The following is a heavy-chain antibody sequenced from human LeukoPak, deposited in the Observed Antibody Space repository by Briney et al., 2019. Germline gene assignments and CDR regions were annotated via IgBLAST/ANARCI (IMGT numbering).Heavy chain of an antibody. V-gene: IGHV1-69*13. CDR3: ALAAAGIGFDDY. CDR1: GGTFSSDA. CDR2: IIPIFGTA. J-gene: IGHJ4*02. D-gene: IGHD6-13*01. Sequence: ASVKVSCKASGGTFSSDAISWVRQAPGQGLEWMGGIIPIFGTANYAQKFQGRVTITADESTSTAYMELSSLRSEDTAVYYCALAAAGIGFDDYWGLGTLVTVSS.